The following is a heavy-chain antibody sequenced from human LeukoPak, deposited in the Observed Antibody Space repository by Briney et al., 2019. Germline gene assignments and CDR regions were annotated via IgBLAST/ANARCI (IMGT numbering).Heavy chain of an antibody. D-gene: IGHD6-6*01. Sequence: SETLSLTCTVSGGSISTYYWSWIRRPPGKGLEWIAYIHASGPTNYNPSLKSRITISVDTSKNQFSLKLSSVNAADTAVYYCARHDAGIAARPFDNWGQGTLVTVSS. J-gene: IGHJ4*02. CDR1: GGSISTYY. CDR3: ARHDAGIAARPFDN. V-gene: IGHV4-4*09. CDR2: IHASGPT.